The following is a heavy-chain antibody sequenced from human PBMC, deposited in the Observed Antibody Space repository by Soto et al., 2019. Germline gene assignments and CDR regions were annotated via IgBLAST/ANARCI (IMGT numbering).Heavy chain of an antibody. J-gene: IGHJ5*02. CDR1: GGSFSGYY. CDR2: INHSGST. CDR3: AREVGGTTS. Sequence: SETLCLTCAVYGGSFSGYYWSWIRQPPGKGLEWIGEINHSGSTSYNPSLKSRVTISVDTSKNQFSLKLSSVTAADTAVYYCAREVGGTTSWGQGTLVTVSS. V-gene: IGHV4-34*01. D-gene: IGHD1-26*01.